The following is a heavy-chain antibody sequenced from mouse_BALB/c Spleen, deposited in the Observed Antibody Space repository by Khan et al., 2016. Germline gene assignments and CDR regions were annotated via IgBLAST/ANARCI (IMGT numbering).Heavy chain of an antibody. D-gene: IGHD1-1*01. V-gene: IGHV9-3*02. CDR3: AEDYYGSNWFAY. J-gene: IGHJ3*01. Sequence: QIQLVQSGPELKKPGETVKISCKASGYTFTNYGMNWVKQAPGKGLKWMGWINTNTGEPTYAEEFKGRFAFSLETSASTAYLPLNNLKNEDTATYFCAEDYYGSNWFAYWGQGTLVTVSA. CDR1: GYTFTNYG. CDR2: INTNTGEP.